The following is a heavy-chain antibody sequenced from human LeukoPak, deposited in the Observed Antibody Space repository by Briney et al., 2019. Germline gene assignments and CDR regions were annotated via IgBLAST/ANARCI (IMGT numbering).Heavy chain of an antibody. Sequence: GGSLRLSCGASGFTFSNAWMTWVRQAPGKGLELVGHIKSKNDGGTADYAAPVNGRFTISRDDSQNTLYLQMNRLKTEDTAVYYCSIDRYYDGSGYLGIRSDYWGQGTLVTVSS. CDR1: GFTFSNAW. CDR3: SIDRYYDGSGYLGIRSDY. D-gene: IGHD3-22*01. CDR2: IKSKNDGGTA. J-gene: IGHJ4*02. V-gene: IGHV3-15*01.